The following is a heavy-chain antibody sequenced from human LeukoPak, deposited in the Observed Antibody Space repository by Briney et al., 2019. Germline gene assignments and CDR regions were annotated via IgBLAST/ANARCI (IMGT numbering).Heavy chain of an antibody. J-gene: IGHJ4*02. CDR1: GFSVSGKF. V-gene: IGHV3-53*01. CDR2: IHYDGKI. Sequence: GGSLRLSCAASGFSVSGKFMSWVRQAPGKGLEWVSIIHYDGKIRYAGSVGGRFTIYRDDSENTLFLQMNSLRVDDTAVYYCAKRGSGSEGLLRFLEWHQISYYFDYWGQGTLVTVSS. CDR3: AKRGSGSEGLLRFLEWHQISYYFDY. D-gene: IGHD3-3*01.